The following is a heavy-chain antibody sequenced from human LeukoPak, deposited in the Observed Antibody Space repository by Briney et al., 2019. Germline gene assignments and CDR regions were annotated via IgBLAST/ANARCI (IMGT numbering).Heavy chain of an antibody. Sequence: SETLSLTCTVSGGSVSSGSYYWSWIRQPPGKGLEWIGYIYYSGSTNYNPSLKSRVTISVDTSKNQFSLKLSSVTAADTAVYYCGRDLDPWGQGTLVTVSS. D-gene: IGHD1-1*01. CDR1: GGSVSSGSYY. CDR2: IYYSGST. CDR3: GRDLDP. V-gene: IGHV4-61*01. J-gene: IGHJ5*02.